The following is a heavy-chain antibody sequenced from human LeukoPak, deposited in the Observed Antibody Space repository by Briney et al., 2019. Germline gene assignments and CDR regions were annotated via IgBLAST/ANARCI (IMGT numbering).Heavy chain of an antibody. V-gene: IGHV4-39*01. Sequence: ASETLSLTCTVSGDSINTKSYYWGWIRQPPGKGLEWIGSIYYSGNTYYNPSLKSRVTLSIDTSNNQSSLRLSSVTAADTAVYYCARHSYGTFDYWGQGTLVTVSS. CDR1: GDSINTKSYY. D-gene: IGHD5-18*01. J-gene: IGHJ4*02. CDR2: IYYSGNT. CDR3: ARHSYGTFDY.